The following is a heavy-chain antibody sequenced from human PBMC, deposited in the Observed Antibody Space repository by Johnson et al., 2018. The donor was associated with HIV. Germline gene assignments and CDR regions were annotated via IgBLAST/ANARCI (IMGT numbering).Heavy chain of an antibody. J-gene: IGHJ3*02. Sequence: QVQLVESGGGVVQPGRSLRLSCAASGFTFSSYAMHWVRQAPGKGLEWVAVISYDGSNKYYADSVKGRFTISRDNSKNTLYLQLNSLRADDTAVYYCARDRGGTRCAFDIWGQGTMVTVSS. CDR2: ISYDGSNK. CDR3: ARDRGGTRCAFDI. V-gene: IGHV3-30-3*01. CDR1: GFTFSSYA. D-gene: IGHD1-1*01.